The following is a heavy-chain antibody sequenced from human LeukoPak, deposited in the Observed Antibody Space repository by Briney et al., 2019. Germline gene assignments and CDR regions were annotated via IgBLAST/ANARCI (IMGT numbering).Heavy chain of an antibody. CDR2: IKQDGSEK. CDR3: ARDGRYGAGTSDY. V-gene: IGHV3-7*01. CDR1: GFTFSNFW. D-gene: IGHD3-10*01. J-gene: IGHJ4*02. Sequence: GGSQRLSCAASGFTFSNFWMSWVRQAPGRGLECVANIKQDGSEKNYVDSVKGRFTISRDNAENSLSLQMNSLRAEDTAIYFCARDGRYGAGTSDYWGQGALVTASS.